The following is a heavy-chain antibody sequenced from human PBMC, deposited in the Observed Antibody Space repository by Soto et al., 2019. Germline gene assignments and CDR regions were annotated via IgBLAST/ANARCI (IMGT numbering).Heavy chain of an antibody. CDR3: ARKSMVRGAHYLDY. V-gene: IGHV4-4*02. D-gene: IGHD3-10*01. J-gene: IGHJ4*02. Sequence: SETLSLTCAVSGGSISSSNWWSWVRQPPGKGLEWIGEIYHSGSTNYNPSLKSRVTISVDKSKNQFSLKLSSVTAADAAVYYCARKSMVRGAHYLDYWGQGTLVTVSS. CDR1: GGSISSSNW. CDR2: IYHSGST.